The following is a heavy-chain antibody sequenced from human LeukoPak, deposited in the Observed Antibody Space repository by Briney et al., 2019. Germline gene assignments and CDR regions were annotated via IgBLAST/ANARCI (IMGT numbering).Heavy chain of an antibody. CDR1: GYSISSSSYY. CDR2: IYYSGST. D-gene: IGHD6-19*01. Sequence: SETLSLTCTVSGYSISSSSYYWGWIRQPPGKGLEWIGSIYYSGSTYYNPSLKSRVTISVDTSKNQFSLKLSSVTAADTAVYYCARIFEAGSYYFDYWGQGTLVTVSS. CDR3: ARIFEAGSYYFDY. V-gene: IGHV4-39*07. J-gene: IGHJ4*02.